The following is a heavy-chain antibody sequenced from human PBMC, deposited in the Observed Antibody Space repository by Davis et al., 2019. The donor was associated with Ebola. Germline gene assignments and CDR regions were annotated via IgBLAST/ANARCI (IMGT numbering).Heavy chain of an antibody. CDR2: MNPNSGNT. CDR3: ARGPLFYDILTGYDEGWFDP. Sequence: ASVKVSCKASGYTFTSYDINWVRQATGQGLEWMGWMNPNSGNTGYAQKFQGRVTMTRNTSISTAYMELSSLRSEDTAVYYCARGPLFYDILTGYDEGWFDPWGQGTLVTVSS. D-gene: IGHD3-9*01. CDR1: GYTFTSYD. J-gene: IGHJ5*02. V-gene: IGHV1-8*01.